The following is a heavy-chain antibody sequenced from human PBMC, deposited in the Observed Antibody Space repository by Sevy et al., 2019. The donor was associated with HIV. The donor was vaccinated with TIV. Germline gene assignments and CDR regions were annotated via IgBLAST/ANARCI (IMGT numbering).Heavy chain of an antibody. Sequence: SETLSLTCTVSGGSISSSSYYWGWIRQPPGKGLEWIGSIYYSGSTYYNPSLKSRVTISVDTSKNQFSLKLSSVTAADTAVYYCARGCVWGSYRYYYFDYWGQGTLVTVSS. V-gene: IGHV4-39*01. CDR2: IYYSGST. CDR3: ARGCVWGSYRYYYFDY. CDR1: GGSISSSSYY. J-gene: IGHJ4*02. D-gene: IGHD3-16*02.